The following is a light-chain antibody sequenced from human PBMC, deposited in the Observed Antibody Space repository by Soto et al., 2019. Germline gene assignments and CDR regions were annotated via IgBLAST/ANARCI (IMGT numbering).Light chain of an antibody. J-gene: IGKJ2*01. V-gene: IGKV3-20*01. CDR1: QSVASNY. CDR2: GAS. CDR3: QQYCSSPPDT. Sequence: EIVLTQSPGTLSLSPGERATLSCRASQSVASNYLAWYQQKPGQTPRLLIYGASNRATDIPDRFSGSGSGTDFTRTIISLEPEDFAAYYCQQYCSSPPDTFGQGTKLEIK.